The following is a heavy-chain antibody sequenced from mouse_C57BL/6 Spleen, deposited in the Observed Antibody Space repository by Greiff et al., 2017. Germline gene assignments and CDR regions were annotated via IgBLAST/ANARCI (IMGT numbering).Heavy chain of an antibody. CDR2: INPSSGYT. CDR1: GYTFTSYW. Sequence: QVQLQQSGAELAKPGASVKLSCKASGYTFTSYWMHWVKQRPGQGLEWIGYINPSSGYTKYNQKFKDKATLTADISSSTAYMQLSSLTYEDSAVYYCARVEDNPFAYWGQGTLVTVSA. J-gene: IGHJ3*01. D-gene: IGHD1-3*01. CDR3: ARVEDNPFAY. V-gene: IGHV1-7*01.